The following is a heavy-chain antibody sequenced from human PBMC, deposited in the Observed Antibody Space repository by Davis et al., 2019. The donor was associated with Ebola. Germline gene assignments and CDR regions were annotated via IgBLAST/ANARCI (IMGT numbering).Heavy chain of an antibody. CDR1: GNSFTSHW. CDR3: ASLRRTISGMDDGFDI. Sequence: GESLKISCKDSGNSFTSHWIGWVRQLPGKGLEWMGIIYTGDSDTRYSPSFRGQVTISADKSRKTAFLQWSSLKASDSGMYYCASLRRTISGMDDGFDIWGQGTMVTVSS. D-gene: IGHD2-15*01. J-gene: IGHJ3*02. CDR2: IYTGDSDT. V-gene: IGHV5-51*01.